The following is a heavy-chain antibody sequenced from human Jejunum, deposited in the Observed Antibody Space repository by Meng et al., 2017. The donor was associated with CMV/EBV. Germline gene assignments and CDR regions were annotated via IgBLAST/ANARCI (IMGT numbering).Heavy chain of an antibody. CDR3: AKVGPPGSSGYFYYGMDV. Sequence: FSNYAMGWVRQAPGQGLEWVSLIYRGGTSTEYADSVGGRFTISRDNSKNTLYLQMNSLRAEDTAVYYCAKVGPPGSSGYFYYGMDVWGQGTTVTVSS. D-gene: IGHD3-22*01. CDR1: FSNYA. CDR2: IYRGGTST. V-gene: IGHV3-23*03. J-gene: IGHJ6*02.